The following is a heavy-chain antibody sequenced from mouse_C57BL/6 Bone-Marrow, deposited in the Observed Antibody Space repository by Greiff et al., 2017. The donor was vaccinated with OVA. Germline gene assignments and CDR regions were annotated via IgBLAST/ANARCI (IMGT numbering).Heavy chain of an antibody. J-gene: IGHJ3*01. CDR3: ARRSWGFTWFAY. D-gene: IGHD3-1*01. CDR2: IDPSDSYT. Sequence: QVQLQQPGAELVKPGASVKLSCKASGYTFTSYWMQWVKQRPGQGLEWIGEIDPSDSYTNYNQKFKGKATLTVDTSSSTAYMQLSSLTSEDSAVYYCARRSWGFTWFAYWGQGTLVTVSA. CDR1: GYTFTSYW. V-gene: IGHV1-50*01.